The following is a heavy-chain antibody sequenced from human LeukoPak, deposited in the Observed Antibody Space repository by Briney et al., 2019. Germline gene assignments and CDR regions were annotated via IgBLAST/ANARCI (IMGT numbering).Heavy chain of an antibody. CDR2: IKQDGSEK. CDR3: ARDGIAVAGDYFDY. CDR1: GFTFSSYW. Sequence: GGSLRLSCAASGFTFSSYWMSWVRQAPGKGLEWVAHIKQDGSEKYYVDSVKGRFTISRDNAKNSLYLQMNSLRAEDTAVYYCARDGIAVAGDYFDYWGQGTLVTVSS. V-gene: IGHV3-7*01. J-gene: IGHJ4*02. D-gene: IGHD6-19*01.